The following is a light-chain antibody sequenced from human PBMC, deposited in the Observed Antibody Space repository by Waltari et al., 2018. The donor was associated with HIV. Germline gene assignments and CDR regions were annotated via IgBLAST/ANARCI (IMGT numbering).Light chain of an antibody. CDR2: RAS. CDR3: QQYNNWPPFT. J-gene: IGKJ2*01. V-gene: IGKV3-15*01. Sequence: EIVMTQPPATLSVSPGEGATFSCRASTSVSSHLAWYQQKPGQAPRLLIYRASTRATGIPARFSGSGSGTEFTLTISSLQSEDFAVYYCQQYNNWPPFTFGQGTRLQIK. CDR1: TSVSSH.